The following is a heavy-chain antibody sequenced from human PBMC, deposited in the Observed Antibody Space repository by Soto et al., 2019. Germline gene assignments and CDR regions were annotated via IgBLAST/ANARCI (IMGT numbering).Heavy chain of an antibody. CDR3: ARYCSSTSRPRLGY. Sequence: ASVKVSCKASGYTFTSYAMHWVRQAPGQRLEWMGWINAGNGNTKYSQKFQGRVTITRDTSASTAYMELSGLRSEDTAVYYCARYCSSTSRPRLGYWGQGTLVTVSS. D-gene: IGHD2-2*01. J-gene: IGHJ4*02. V-gene: IGHV1-3*01. CDR2: INAGNGNT. CDR1: GYTFTSYA.